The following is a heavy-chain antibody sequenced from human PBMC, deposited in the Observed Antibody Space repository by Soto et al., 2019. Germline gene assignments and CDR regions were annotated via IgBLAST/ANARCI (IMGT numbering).Heavy chain of an antibody. CDR3: ARDPYSGYDYSFDY. Sequence: GXSVKVSFNASGYTFTSYGISLVRQAPGQGLEWMGWISAYNGNTNYAQKLQGRVTMTTDTSTSTAYMELRSLRSDDTAVYYCARDPYSGYDYSFDYWGQGTLVTVSS. CDR2: ISAYNGNT. V-gene: IGHV1-18*01. J-gene: IGHJ4*02. D-gene: IGHD5-12*01. CDR1: GYTFTSYG.